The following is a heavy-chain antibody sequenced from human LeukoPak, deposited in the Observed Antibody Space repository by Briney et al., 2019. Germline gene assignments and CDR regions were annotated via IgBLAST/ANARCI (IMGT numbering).Heavy chain of an antibody. Sequence: GGSLRLSCAASGFTFSSYGMHWVRQAPGKGLEWVAFIRYDGSNKYYADSVKGRFTISRDNSKNTLYLQMNSLRAEDTAVYYCTKGISTEDYRFFFWGQGALVTVSS. V-gene: IGHV3-30*02. CDR2: IRYDGSNK. J-gene: IGHJ4*02. CDR1: GFTFSSYG. CDR3: TKGISTEDYRFFF. D-gene: IGHD3-16*02.